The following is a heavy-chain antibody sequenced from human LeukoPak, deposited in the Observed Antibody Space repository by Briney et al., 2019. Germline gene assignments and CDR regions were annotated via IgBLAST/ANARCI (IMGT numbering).Heavy chain of an antibody. Sequence: PSETLSLTCTVSGGSNSTYYWSWIRQPPGKGLEWIGNIYYSGSTNYNPSLQSRITISVDTSKNQFSLKLSSVTAADTAVYYCARSVEGYCSGDNCYYYYYYMDVWGKGTTVTVSS. J-gene: IGHJ6*03. V-gene: IGHV4-59*01. D-gene: IGHD2-15*01. CDR1: GGSNSTYY. CDR3: ARSVEGYCSGDNCYYYYYYMDV. CDR2: IYYSGST.